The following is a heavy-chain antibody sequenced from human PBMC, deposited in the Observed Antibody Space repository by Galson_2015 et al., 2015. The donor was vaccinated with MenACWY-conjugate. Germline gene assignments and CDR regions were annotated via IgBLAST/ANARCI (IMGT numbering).Heavy chain of an antibody. Sequence: SGAEVKKPGESLKLSCKASGYIFTTYWIAWVRQMPGKGLEWMGLISPGDSNTRYSPSFQSQVTISADKSISTAYLQWSSLKASDTAMYYCARHPPGGRGMDVWGRGTTVTVSS. CDR3: ARHPPGGRGMDV. CDR2: ISPGDSNT. D-gene: IGHD1-26*01. CDR1: GYIFTTYW. V-gene: IGHV5-51*01. J-gene: IGHJ6*02.